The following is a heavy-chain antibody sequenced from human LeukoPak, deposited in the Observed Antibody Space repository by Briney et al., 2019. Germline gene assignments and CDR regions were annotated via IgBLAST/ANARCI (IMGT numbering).Heavy chain of an antibody. CDR2: IWYDGSNK. D-gene: IGHD3-22*01. CDR1: GFTFRSHA. Sequence: SGGSLRLSCATSGFTFRSHAMHWVRQSPGKGLEWVAQIWYDGSNKYYADSVKGRFSVSRDNSKNTLYLQMNSLRVEDTAVYYCAREPLGDSGGYYWGNAFDIWGQGTMVTVSS. V-gene: IGHV3-33*01. CDR3: AREPLGDSGGYYWGNAFDI. J-gene: IGHJ3*02.